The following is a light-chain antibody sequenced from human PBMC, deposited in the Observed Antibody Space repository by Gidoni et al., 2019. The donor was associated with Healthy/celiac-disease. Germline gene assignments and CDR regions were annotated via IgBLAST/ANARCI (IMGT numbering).Light chain of an antibody. CDR2: AAS. Sequence: ALQLPHPPSPLSASVGDRVTITCRASQGIRNDLGWYQQKPGKAPKLLIYAASRLQSGVPSRFSGSGCGTDFTITISSLQPEDFATYYCLQDYNYPWTFGQGTKVEIK. CDR1: QGIRND. J-gene: IGKJ1*01. CDR3: LQDYNYPWT. V-gene: IGKV1-6*01.